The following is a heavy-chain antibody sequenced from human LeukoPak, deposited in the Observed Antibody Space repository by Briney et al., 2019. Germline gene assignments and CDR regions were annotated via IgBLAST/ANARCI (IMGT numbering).Heavy chain of an antibody. Sequence: SETLSLTCTVSGGSISSYYWSWIRQPPGKGLEWIGYIYYSGSTNYNPSLKSRVTISVDTSKNQFSLKLSSVTAADTAVYYCARYRTDYDSSGYYSNWFDPWGQGTLVTVPS. CDR2: IYYSGST. D-gene: IGHD3-22*01. J-gene: IGHJ5*02. CDR3: ARYRTDYDSSGYYSNWFDP. V-gene: IGHV4-59*08. CDR1: GGSISSYY.